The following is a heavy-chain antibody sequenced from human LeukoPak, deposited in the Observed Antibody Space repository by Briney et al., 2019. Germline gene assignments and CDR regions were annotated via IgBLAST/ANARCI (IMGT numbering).Heavy chain of an antibody. CDR3: ARDLGLMVRGVMMFDP. D-gene: IGHD3-10*01. J-gene: IGHJ5*02. Sequence: SETLSLTCNVSGDSISSSNYYWGWIRQPPGRGLEWIGSISYSGTTYYNPSLKSRVTISVDTSKNQFSLKLSSVTAADTAVYYCARDLGLMVRGVMMFDPWGQGTLVTVSS. V-gene: IGHV4-39*07. CDR1: GDSISSSNYY. CDR2: ISYSGTT.